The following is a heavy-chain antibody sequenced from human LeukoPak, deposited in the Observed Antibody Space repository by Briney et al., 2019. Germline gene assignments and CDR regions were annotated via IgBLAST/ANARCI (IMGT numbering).Heavy chain of an antibody. Sequence: PSETLSLTCTVSGGSISSGGYYWSWIRQHPGKGLEWIGYIYYSGSTYYNPSLKSRVTISVDTSKNQFSLKLSSVTAADTAVYYCARVGLWFGVLGENWGQGTLVTVSS. CDR2: IYYSGST. CDR1: GGSISSGGYY. D-gene: IGHD3-10*01. CDR3: ARVGLWFGVLGEN. V-gene: IGHV4-31*03. J-gene: IGHJ4*02.